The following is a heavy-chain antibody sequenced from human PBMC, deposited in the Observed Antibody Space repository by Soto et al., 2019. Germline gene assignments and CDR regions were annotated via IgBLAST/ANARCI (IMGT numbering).Heavy chain of an antibody. J-gene: IGHJ4*02. CDR3: ARHSGYYDILTGYFDY. CDR2: IYYSGST. CDR1: GGSISSYY. V-gene: IGHV4-59*08. Sequence: SETLSLTCTASGGSISSYYWSWIRQPPGKGLEWIGYIYYSGSTNYNPSLKSRVTISLDTSKNQFSLKLSSVTAADTAVYYCARHSGYYDILTGYFDYWGQGTLVTVSS. D-gene: IGHD3-9*01.